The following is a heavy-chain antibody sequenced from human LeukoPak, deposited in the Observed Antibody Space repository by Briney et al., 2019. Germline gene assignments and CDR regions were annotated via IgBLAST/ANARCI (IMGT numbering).Heavy chain of an antibody. CDR3: ARAYYDFWSGYLDYMDV. CDR1: GFTFSNYW. CDR2: ISTDGSST. V-gene: IGHV3-74*03. D-gene: IGHD3-3*01. Sequence: GGSLRLSCAASGFTFSNYWMHWVRQAPGKGLVWVSRISTDGSSTTYADSVKGRFTISRDNAKNTLYLEMNSLRAEDTAVYYCARAYYDFWSGYLDYMDVWGKGTTVTVSS. J-gene: IGHJ6*03.